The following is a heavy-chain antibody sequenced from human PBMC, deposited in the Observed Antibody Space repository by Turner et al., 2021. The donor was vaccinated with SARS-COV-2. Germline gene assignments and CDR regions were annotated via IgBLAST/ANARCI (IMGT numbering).Heavy chain of an antibody. Sequence: QVQLQESGPGLVKPSETLSLTCTVSGCSISSYYWNWIRQPPGKGLECIGYIYYSGSTNYNPSLKSRVTISVDTYKNQFSLKLTSVTAADTDVYYCATSMGRGYNWFDPWGQGTLVTVSS. CDR1: GCSISSYY. CDR2: IYYSGST. V-gene: IGHV4-59*08. D-gene: IGHD1-26*01. J-gene: IGHJ5*02. CDR3: ATSMGRGYNWFDP.